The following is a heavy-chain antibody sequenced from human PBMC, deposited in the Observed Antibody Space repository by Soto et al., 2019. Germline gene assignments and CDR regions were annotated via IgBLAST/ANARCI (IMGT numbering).Heavy chain of an antibody. D-gene: IGHD6-13*01. V-gene: IGHV3-30*18. CDR1: GFTFSSYG. J-gene: IGHJ6*02. CDR2: ISYDGSNK. Sequence: PGGSLRLSCAASGFTFSSYGMHWVRQAPGKGLEWAAIISYDGSNKYYADSVKGRFAISRDNSKNTLYLQMNSLRAEDTAVYYCAKEELAAAGNEYYYYYGMDVWGQGTTVTVS. CDR3: AKEELAAAGNEYYYYYGMDV.